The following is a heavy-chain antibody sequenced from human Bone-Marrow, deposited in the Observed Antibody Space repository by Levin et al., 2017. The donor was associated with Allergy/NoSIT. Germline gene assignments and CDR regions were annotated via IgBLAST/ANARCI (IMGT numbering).Heavy chain of an antibody. CDR1: GFTFSSYW. CDR2: INSDGSST. V-gene: IGHV3-74*01. D-gene: IGHD3-3*01. Sequence: PGGSLRLSCAASGFTFSSYWMHWVRQAPGKGLVWVSRINSDGSSTSYADSVKGRFTISRDNAKNTLYLQMNSLRAEDTAVYYCARDLDAARITIFGVVIPNPRLRGMDVWGQGTTVTVSS. CDR3: ARDLDAARITIFGVVIPNPRLRGMDV. J-gene: IGHJ6*02.